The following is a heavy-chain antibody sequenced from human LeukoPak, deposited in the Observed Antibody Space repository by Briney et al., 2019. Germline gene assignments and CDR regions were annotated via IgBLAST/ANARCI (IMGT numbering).Heavy chain of an antibody. J-gene: IGHJ4*02. D-gene: IGHD6-13*01. Sequence: PGGSLRLSCAASGFTFSDYWMSWVRQAPGKGLEWVSAISGSGGSTYYADSVKGRFTISRDNSKNTLYLQMNSLRAEDTAVYYCAKDVAAAGNWWGQGTLVTVSS. CDR3: AKDVAAAGNW. CDR2: ISGSGGST. CDR1: GFTFSDYW. V-gene: IGHV3-23*01.